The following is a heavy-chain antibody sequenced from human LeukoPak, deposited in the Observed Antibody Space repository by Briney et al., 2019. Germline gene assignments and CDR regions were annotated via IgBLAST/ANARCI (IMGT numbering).Heavy chain of an antibody. V-gene: IGHV2-70*11. J-gene: IGHJ3*02. CDR1: GFSISTSGMC. D-gene: IGHD3-22*01. CDR3: ARIVVITTGVPRAHDAFDI. CDR2: IDWDDDK. Sequence: SGPTLVKPSQTLTLTCTFSGFSISTSGMCVSWIRQPPGKALEWLARIDWDDDKYYSTPLKTRLTISKDTSKNQVVLTMTNVDPVDTATYYCARIVVITTGVPRAHDAFDIWGQGTMVTVSS.